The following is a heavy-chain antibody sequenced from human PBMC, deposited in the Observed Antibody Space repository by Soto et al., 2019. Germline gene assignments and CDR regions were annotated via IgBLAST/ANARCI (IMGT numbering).Heavy chain of an antibody. CDR3: ARENGDYYYYGMDV. J-gene: IGHJ6*02. Sequence: SQTLSLTCAISGDSVSSNSAAWNWIMESPSRGLEWLGRTYYRSKWYNDYAVSVKSRITINPDTSKNQFSLQLNSVTPEDTAVYYCARENGDYYYYGMDVWGQGTTVTVSS. V-gene: IGHV6-1*01. CDR1: GDSVSSNSAA. CDR2: TYYRSKWYN. D-gene: IGHD4-17*01.